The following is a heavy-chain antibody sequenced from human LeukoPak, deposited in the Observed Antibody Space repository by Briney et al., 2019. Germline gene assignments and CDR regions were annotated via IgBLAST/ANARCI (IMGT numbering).Heavy chain of an antibody. CDR3: AGRYYDFWSGPREAFDI. CDR1: GGSFSGYY. J-gene: IGHJ3*02. CDR2: INHSGST. V-gene: IGHV4-34*01. Sequence: RPSGTLSLTCAVYGGSFSGYYWSWIRQPPGKGLEWIGEINHSGSTNYNPSLKSRVTISVDTSKNQFSLKLSSVTAADTAVYYCAGRYYDFWSGPREAFDIWGQGTMVTVSS. D-gene: IGHD3-3*01.